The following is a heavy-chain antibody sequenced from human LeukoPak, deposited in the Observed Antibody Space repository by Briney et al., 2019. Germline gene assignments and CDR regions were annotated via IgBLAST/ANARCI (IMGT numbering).Heavy chain of an antibody. Sequence: PSETLSLTCAAYGGSFSGYYWSWIRQSPGEGLEWIGEINHSGSTNYNPSLKSRVTISVDTSKNQFSLKLTSVTAADTAVYYCASPRYCSSTSCPYYYYGMDVWGQGTTVTVSS. CDR2: INHSGST. CDR1: GGSFSGYY. D-gene: IGHD2-2*01. CDR3: ASPRYCSSTSCPYYYYGMDV. J-gene: IGHJ6*02. V-gene: IGHV4-34*01.